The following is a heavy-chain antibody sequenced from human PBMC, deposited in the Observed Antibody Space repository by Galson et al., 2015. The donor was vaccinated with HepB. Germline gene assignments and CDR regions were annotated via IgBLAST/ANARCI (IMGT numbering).Heavy chain of an antibody. V-gene: IGHV3-23*01. CDR3: ARAPPNLNTVYYYYFYAMDV. CDR2: ISGSGATT. CDR1: GFTFSNYA. Sequence: SLRLSCAASGFTFSNYALNWVRQGPGKRLEWVAAISGSGATTYYAESVRGRFTISRDNSKNTLYLQMDSLRAEDTAVYYCARAPPNLNTVYYYYFYAMDVWGQGTTVTVSS. D-gene: IGHD2-2*02. J-gene: IGHJ6*02.